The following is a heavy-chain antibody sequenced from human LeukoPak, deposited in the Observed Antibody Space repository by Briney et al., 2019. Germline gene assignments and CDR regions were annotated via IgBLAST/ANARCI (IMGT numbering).Heavy chain of an antibody. CDR1: GGSISSYY. Sequence: SETLSLTCTVSGGSISSYYWSWIRQPPGKGLERIGYIYYSGSTNYNPSLKSPVTISVDTSKNQFSLKLSSVTAADTAVYYCARRMVRGGNWFDPWGQGTLVTVSS. J-gene: IGHJ5*02. CDR3: ARRMVRGGNWFDP. CDR2: IYYSGST. D-gene: IGHD3-10*01. V-gene: IGHV4-59*01.